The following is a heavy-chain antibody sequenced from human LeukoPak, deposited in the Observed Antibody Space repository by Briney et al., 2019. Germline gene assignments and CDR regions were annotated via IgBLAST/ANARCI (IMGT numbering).Heavy chain of an antibody. D-gene: IGHD1-14*01. V-gene: IGHV3-23*01. CDR2: ISGGGAGT. J-gene: IGHJ5*02. Sequence: GGSLRLSCAASGFTFSSYAISWVRQAPGKGVGWVSTISGGGAGTHYADSVKGRFTISRDNSKNTLYLQMNSLRAEDTAVYYCVKDKLPGGGCFDPWGQGTLITVSS. CDR1: GFTFSSYA. CDR3: VKDKLPGGGCFDP.